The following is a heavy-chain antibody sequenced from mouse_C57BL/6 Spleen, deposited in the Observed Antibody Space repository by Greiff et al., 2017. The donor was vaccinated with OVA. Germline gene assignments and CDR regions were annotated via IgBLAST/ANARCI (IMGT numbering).Heavy chain of an antibody. CDR3: ARSYDGYNFDY. V-gene: IGHV1-61*01. J-gene: IGHJ2*01. Sequence: QVQLKQPGAELVRPGSSVKLSCKASGYTFTSYWMDWVKQRPGQGLEWIGNIYPSDSETHYNQKFKDKATLTVDKSSSTAYMQLSSLTSEDSAVYYCARSYDGYNFDYWGQGTTLTVSS. D-gene: IGHD2-3*01. CDR1: GYTFTSYW. CDR2: IYPSDSET.